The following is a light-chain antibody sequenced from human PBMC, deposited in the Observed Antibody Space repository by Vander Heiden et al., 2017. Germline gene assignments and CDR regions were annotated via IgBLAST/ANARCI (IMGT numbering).Light chain of an antibody. V-gene: IGKV1-5*03. J-gene: IGKJ2*01. CDR2: KAS. CDR3: PQDKAFKYT. Sequence: DIQMTQPPFTLSASVGDRVTFTCRASQSISSWLAWYQQKPGKAPKLLIYKASSLESGVPSRCSGSGSGTEFTLTISSLQPDDFATYYCPQDKAFKYTCGQGTKLEIK. CDR1: QSISSW.